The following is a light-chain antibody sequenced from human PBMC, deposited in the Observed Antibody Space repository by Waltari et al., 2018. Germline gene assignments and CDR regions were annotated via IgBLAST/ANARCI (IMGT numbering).Light chain of an antibody. CDR3: QHGYGTPLT. CDR2: KAS. Sequence: DIQLTQSPSPLSASLGDRVTITCRASENVNNYLNWYQQKPGKAPKLLIYKASTLHRGVPSRFSGSGSGTDYTFTISSLQSEDVATYYCQHGYGTPLTFGGGTKVEIK. V-gene: IGKV1-39*01. J-gene: IGKJ4*01. CDR1: ENVNNY.